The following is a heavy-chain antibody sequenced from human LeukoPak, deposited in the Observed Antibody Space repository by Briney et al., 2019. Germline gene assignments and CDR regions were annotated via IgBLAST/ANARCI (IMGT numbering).Heavy chain of an antibody. CDR1: GYTLTELS. V-gene: IGHV1-24*01. CDR2: FDPEDGET. J-gene: IGHJ1*01. Sequence: ASVNVSCKVSGYTLTELSMHWVRQAPGKGLEWMGGFDPEDGETIYAQKFQGRVTMTEDTSTDTAYMELSSLRSEDTAVYYCARVLLSSGHYAQYFQHWGQGTLVTVSS. CDR3: ARVLLSSGHYAQYFQH. D-gene: IGHD3-22*01.